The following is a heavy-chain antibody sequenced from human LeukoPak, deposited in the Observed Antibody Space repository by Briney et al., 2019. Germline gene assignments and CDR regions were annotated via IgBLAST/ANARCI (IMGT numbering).Heavy chain of an antibody. CDR1: GGSISKSSYY. Sequence: SETLSLTCTVSGGSISKSSYYWGWIRQPPGKGLEWIGSIYYSGSAYYNPSLKSRVTMSVDTSKSQFSLKLSSVTAADTAMYYCASQWYYYDSSGLDAFDIWGQGTMVTVSS. V-gene: IGHV4-39*01. CDR2: IYYSGSA. J-gene: IGHJ3*02. CDR3: ASQWYYYDSSGLDAFDI. D-gene: IGHD3-22*01.